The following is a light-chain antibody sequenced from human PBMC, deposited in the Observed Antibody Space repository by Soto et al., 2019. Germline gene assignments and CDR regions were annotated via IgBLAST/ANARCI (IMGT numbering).Light chain of an antibody. V-gene: IGKV1-17*03. Sequence: DIQMTQSPSAMSASVGDRVTITCRASQDISDYLAWFQQKPGKVPKRLIYAASNLQSGVPSRFSGSGSGTEFTLTISCLQSEDFATYYCQQYYSYPHTFGQGTKLEIK. CDR3: QQYYSYPHT. CDR1: QDISDY. J-gene: IGKJ2*01. CDR2: AAS.